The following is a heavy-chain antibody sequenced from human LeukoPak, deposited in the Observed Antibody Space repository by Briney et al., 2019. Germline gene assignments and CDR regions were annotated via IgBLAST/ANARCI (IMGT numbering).Heavy chain of an antibody. J-gene: IGHJ4*02. CDR3: AREVSATARRDY. CDR1: GFTFSSYS. V-gene: IGHV3-21*01. Sequence: GASLRLSCAASGFTFSSYSMNWVRQAPGKGLEWVSSISSSSSYIYYADSVKGRFTISRDSAKNSLYLQMNSLRAEDTAVYYCAREVSATARRDYWGQGTLVTVSS. CDR2: ISSSSSYI. D-gene: IGHD6-6*01.